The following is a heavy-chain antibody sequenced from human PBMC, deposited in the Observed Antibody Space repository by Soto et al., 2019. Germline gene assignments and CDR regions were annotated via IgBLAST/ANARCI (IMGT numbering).Heavy chain of an antibody. CDR1: GGSISSYY. CDR2: IYYSGST. V-gene: IGHV4-59*01. CDR3: ASSWLADYYNYGMDV. J-gene: IGHJ6*02. D-gene: IGHD3-22*01. Sequence: PSETLSLTCTGSGGSISSYYCIWIRHPPGKGLEWIGYIYYSGSTNYNPSLKSRVTISVDTSKNQFSLKLSSVTAADTAVYYCASSWLADYYNYGMDVWGQGTTVTVSS.